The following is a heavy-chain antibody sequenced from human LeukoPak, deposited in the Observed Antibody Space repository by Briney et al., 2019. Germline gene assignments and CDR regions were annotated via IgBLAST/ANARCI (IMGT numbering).Heavy chain of an antibody. V-gene: IGHV3-21*01. CDR2: ISSSSSYI. D-gene: IGHD1-26*01. CDR3: AREGRFPPEVLPRYFDY. J-gene: IGHJ4*02. Sequence: GGSLRLSCAASGFTFSSYSMNWVRQAPGKGLEWVSSISSSSSYIYYADSVKGRFTIPRDNAKNSLYLQMNSLRAEDTAVYYCAREGRFPPEVLPRYFDYWGQGTLVTVSS. CDR1: GFTFSSYS.